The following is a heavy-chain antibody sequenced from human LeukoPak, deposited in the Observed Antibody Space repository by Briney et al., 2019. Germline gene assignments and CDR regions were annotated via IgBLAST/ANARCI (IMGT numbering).Heavy chain of an antibody. CDR3: AKFAGTYFYDSSAYQDF. V-gene: IGHV3-23*01. CDR1: GFTFNTYA. J-gene: IGHJ4*02. D-gene: IGHD3-22*01. Sequence: PGGSLRLFCAASGFTFNTYAMSWVRQAPGKGLEWVSAISGGVGSTYYADSVKGRFTIPRDNSKNTLSLHMSSLRVEDTAVYFCAKFAGTYFYDSSAYQDFWGQGTLVTVSS. CDR2: ISGGVGST.